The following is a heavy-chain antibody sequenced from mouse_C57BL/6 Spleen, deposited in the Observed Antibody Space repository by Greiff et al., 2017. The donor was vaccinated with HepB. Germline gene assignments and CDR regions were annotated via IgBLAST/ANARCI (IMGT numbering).Heavy chain of an antibody. CDR1: GFTFSSYG. V-gene: IGHV5-6*01. Sequence: EVNVVESGGDLVKPGGSLKLSCAASGFTFSSYGMSWVRQTPDKRLEWVATISSGGSYTYYPASVKGRFTISRDNAKNTLYLQMSSLKSEDTAMYYCARQGLLEGFAYWGQGTLVTVSA. J-gene: IGHJ3*01. D-gene: IGHD1-1*01. CDR2: ISSGGSYT. CDR3: ARQGLLEGFAY.